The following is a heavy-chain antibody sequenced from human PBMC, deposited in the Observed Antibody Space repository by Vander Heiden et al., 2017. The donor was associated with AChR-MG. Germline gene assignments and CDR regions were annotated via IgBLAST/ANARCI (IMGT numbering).Heavy chain of an antibody. CDR3: ARVGGTIAVAGKG. Sequence: EVQLVESGGGLVKPGGSLRLSRAASGFIFSSYSMNWVRQAPGKGLEWVSSISSSSSYIYYADSVKGRFTISRDNAKNSLYLQMNSLRAEDTAVYYCARVGGTIAVAGKGWGQGTLVTVSS. V-gene: IGHV3-21*01. CDR1: GFIFSSYS. J-gene: IGHJ4*02. D-gene: IGHD6-19*01. CDR2: ISSSSSYI.